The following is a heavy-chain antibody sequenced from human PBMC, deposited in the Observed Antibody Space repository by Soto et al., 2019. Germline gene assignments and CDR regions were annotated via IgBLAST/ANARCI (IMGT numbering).Heavy chain of an antibody. V-gene: IGHV4-34*01. CDR3: ARAYSSSSGYFDY. J-gene: IGHJ4*02. CDR2: INHSGST. CDR1: GWSFSGYY. D-gene: IGHD6-6*01. Sequence: PSETLSLTCAFYGWSFSGYYWSWIRQPPGKGLEWIGEINHSGSTNYNPSLKSRVTISVDTSKNQFSLKLSSVTAADTAVYYCARAYSSSSGYFDYWGQGTLVTVSS.